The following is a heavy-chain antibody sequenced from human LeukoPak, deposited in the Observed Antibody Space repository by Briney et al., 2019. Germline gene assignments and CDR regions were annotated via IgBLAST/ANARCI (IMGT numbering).Heavy chain of an antibody. CDR2: INHSGST. J-gene: IGHJ5*02. CDR3: ARSHTAMVS. CDR1: GGSFSGYY. Sequence: SETLSLTCAGYGGSFSGYYWSWIRQPPGKGLEWIGEINHSGSTNYNPSLKSRVTISVDTSKNQFSLKLSSVTAADTAVYYCARSHTAMVSWGQGTLVTVSS. V-gene: IGHV4-34*01. D-gene: IGHD5-18*01.